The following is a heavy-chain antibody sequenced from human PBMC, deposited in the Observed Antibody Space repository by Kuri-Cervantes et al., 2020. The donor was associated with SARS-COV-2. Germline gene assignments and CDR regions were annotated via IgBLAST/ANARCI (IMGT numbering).Heavy chain of an antibody. CDR1: GYTFTSYY. CDR2: INPSGGST. D-gene: IGHD3-9*01. CDR3: ARLGGHILTGYYPLDAFDI. V-gene: IGHV1-46*01. J-gene: IGHJ3*02. Sequence: ASVKVSCKASGYTFTSYYMHWVRQAPGQGLEWMGIINPSGGSTSNAQQFQDRVTMTRDTSTSTVYMELSSLRSEDTAVYYCARLGGHILTGYYPLDAFDIWGQGTMVTVSS.